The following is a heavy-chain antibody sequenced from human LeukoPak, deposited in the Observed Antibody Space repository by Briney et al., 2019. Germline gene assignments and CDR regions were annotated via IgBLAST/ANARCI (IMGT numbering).Heavy chain of an antibody. CDR2: IIPILGIA. CDR1: GGTFSSYA. Sequence: SVKVSCKASGGTFSSYAISWVRQAPGQGLEWMGRIIPILGIANYAQKFQGRVTITADKSTSIAYMELSSLRSEDMAVYYCARDPIAGYYYYYGMDVWGQGTTVTVSS. CDR3: ARDPIAGYYYYYGMDV. V-gene: IGHV1-69*04. D-gene: IGHD6-13*01. J-gene: IGHJ6*02.